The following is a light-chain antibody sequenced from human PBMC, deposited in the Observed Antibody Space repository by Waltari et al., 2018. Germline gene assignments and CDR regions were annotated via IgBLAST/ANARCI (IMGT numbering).Light chain of an antibody. CDR1: QSIRSW. CDR2: EAS. Sequence: DIQMTQSPTTLSAYVGDRVTITCRASQSIRSWLAWYQQNPRKAPKLLIYEASSLESGVSSRFSGSGSGTEFTLTIDSLQPDDFGNYYCQQYNTYPTFGQGTKVEI. V-gene: IGKV1-5*03. J-gene: IGKJ1*01. CDR3: QQYNTYPT.